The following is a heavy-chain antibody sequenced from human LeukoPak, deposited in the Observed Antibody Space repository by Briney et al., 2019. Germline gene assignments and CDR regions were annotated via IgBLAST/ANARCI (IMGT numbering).Heavy chain of an antibody. CDR1: GYTFTSYG. J-gene: IGHJ4*02. D-gene: IGHD3-10*01. CDR3: ARACYGSGTYSSDY. CDR2: ISAYNCNT. V-gene: IGHV1-18*01. Sequence: ASVKVSCKASGYTFTSYGISWVRQAPAQGLEWMGWISAYNCNTNYAQKPQGRGTMTTDTSTSTDYMELRSLRSDDTAVYYCARACYGSGTYSSDYWGEGSLVAVSS.